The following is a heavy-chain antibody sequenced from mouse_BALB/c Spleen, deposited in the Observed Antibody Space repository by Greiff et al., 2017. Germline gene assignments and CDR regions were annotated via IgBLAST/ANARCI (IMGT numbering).Heavy chain of an antibody. CDR3: ARDSMAY. CDR2: ISSGGSST. V-gene: IGHV5-6-4*01. J-gene: IGHJ4*01. Sequence: DVQLVESGGGLVKPGGSLKLSCAASGFTFSSYTMSWVRQTPEKRLEWVASISSGGSSTYYPDSVKGRFTISRDNAKNTLFLQMSSLKSEDTAMYCGARDSMAYWGQGTSVTVSA. CDR1: GFTFSSYT.